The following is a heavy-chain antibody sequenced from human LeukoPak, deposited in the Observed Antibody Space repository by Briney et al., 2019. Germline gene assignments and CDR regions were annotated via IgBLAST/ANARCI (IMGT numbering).Heavy chain of an antibody. V-gene: IGHV3-23*01. D-gene: IGHD3-9*01. Sequence: GGSLRPSCAASGFTFSSYAMSWVRQAPGKGLEWVSAISGSGGSTYYADSVKGRFIISRDNSKNTLYLQMNSLRAEDTAVYYCAKTHYDILTGYSPGDYWGQGTLVTVSS. CDR3: AKTHYDILTGYSPGDY. CDR2: ISGSGGST. CDR1: GFTFSSYA. J-gene: IGHJ4*02.